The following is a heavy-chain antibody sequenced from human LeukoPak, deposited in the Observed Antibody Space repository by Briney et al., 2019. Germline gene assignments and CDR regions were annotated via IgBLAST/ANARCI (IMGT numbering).Heavy chain of an antibody. Sequence: GGSLRLSCAASGFTFDSYGMNWVRQAPGKGLEWISSISSSSTYIYYADSVKGRFTISRDNSQNTLFLQLNSLRAEDTAVYYCAKSYGYAYPFDYWGQGTLVTVSS. CDR2: ISSSSTYI. J-gene: IGHJ4*02. D-gene: IGHD5-18*01. CDR1: GFTFDSYG. V-gene: IGHV3-21*01. CDR3: AKSYGYAYPFDY.